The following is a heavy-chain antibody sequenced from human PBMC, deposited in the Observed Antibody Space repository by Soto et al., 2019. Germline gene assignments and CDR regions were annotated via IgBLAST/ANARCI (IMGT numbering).Heavy chain of an antibody. CDR2: ISGSGGST. CDR3: AKDRSDCSGGSCYSGASDY. V-gene: IGHV3-23*01. Sequence: GGSLRLSCAASGFTFSSYAMSWVRQAPGKGLEWVSAISGSGGSTYYADSVKGRFTISRDNSKNTLYLQMNSLRAEDTAVYYCAKDRSDCSGGSCYSGASDYWGQGTLVTVSS. J-gene: IGHJ4*02. D-gene: IGHD2-15*01. CDR1: GFTFSSYA.